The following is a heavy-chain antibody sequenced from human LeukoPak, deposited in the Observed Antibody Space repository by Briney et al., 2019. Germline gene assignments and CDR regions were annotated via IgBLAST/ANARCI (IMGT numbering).Heavy chain of an antibody. Sequence: SETLSLTYALYGGSFSSYSWSWTWIRQTPEKGLEWIGEIIEKGNANYSPSLKSRVTIDLDTSKNQFSLKLTSMTAADTAMYYCARGYYPPRWYFDLWGRGTLVTVSS. J-gene: IGHJ2*01. CDR3: ARGYYPPRWYFDL. CDR1: GGSFSSYS. CDR2: IIEKGNA. D-gene: IGHD3-10*01. V-gene: IGHV4-34*01.